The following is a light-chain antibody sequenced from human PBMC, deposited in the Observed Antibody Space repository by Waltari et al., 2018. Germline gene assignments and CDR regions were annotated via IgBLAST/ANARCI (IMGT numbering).Light chain of an antibody. CDR2: GAT. J-gene: IGKJ1*01. Sequence: EIVMTQSPANLSVSAGERATLSCRASQSVSTILAWYQQTPGQAPRLLIYGATNRATGNPARFSVNGSATEFTLTINSLQSEDFAVYYCQQYDKWPPTFGQGTKVDI. V-gene: IGKV3D-15*01. CDR3: QQYDKWPPT. CDR1: QSVSTI.